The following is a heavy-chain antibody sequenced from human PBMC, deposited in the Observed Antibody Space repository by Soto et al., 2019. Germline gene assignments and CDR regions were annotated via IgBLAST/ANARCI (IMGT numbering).Heavy chain of an antibody. CDR2: IYHSGST. J-gene: IGHJ4*02. CDR3: ARDAAAAVGYYFDY. Sequence: SETLSLTCAVSGGSVSNSNWWSWVRQPPGKGLEWIGEIYHSGSTSYNPSLKSRVTISVDKSKNQFSLNLNSVTAADTAVYYWARDAAAAVGYYFDYWGQGALVIVSS. V-gene: IGHV4-4*02. CDR1: GGSVSNSNW. D-gene: IGHD6-13*01.